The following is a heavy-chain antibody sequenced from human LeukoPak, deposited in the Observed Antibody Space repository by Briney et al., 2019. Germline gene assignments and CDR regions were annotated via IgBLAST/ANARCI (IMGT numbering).Heavy chain of an antibody. J-gene: IGHJ4*02. CDR2: LGAYNGNT. CDR3: AKDHDFDFDY. V-gene: IGHV1-18*01. CDR1: GYTFSRNG. D-gene: IGHD3-3*01. Sequence: ASVKVSCKASGYTFSRNGISWVRQAPGQGLEWMGLLGAYNGNTKYVQKFQGRVTMTTDTSTSTAYMELRSLRSDDTAVYYCAKDHDFDFDYWGQGTLVTVSS.